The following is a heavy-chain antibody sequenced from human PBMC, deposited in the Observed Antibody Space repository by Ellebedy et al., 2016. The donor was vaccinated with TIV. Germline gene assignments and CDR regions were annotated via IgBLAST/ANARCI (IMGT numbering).Heavy chain of an antibody. CDR3: AKDFSPAAAEYLDV. CDR1: GFTFSGYG. CDR2: ILANGGGT. Sequence: GESLKISCAASGFTFSGYGMTWVRQAPGKGLEWVSSILANGGGTYYADSVKGRFTISRDNAKNSLYLQMNSLRAEDTAVYYCAKDFSPAAAEYLDVWGQGTTVTVSS. J-gene: IGHJ6*02. V-gene: IGHV3-23*01. D-gene: IGHD6-13*01.